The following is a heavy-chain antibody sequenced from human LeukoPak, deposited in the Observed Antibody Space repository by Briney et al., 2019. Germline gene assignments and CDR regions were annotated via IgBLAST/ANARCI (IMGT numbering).Heavy chain of an antibody. D-gene: IGHD5-18*01. CDR1: GYTFTGYY. Sequence: GASVKVSCKASGYTFTGYYMHWVRQAPGQGLEWMGWINPNSGGTNYAQKFQGRVTMTRDTSISTAYMELSRLRSDDTAVYYCASTKDTAMAWDAFDIWGQGTMVTVSS. J-gene: IGHJ3*02. CDR2: INPNSGGT. V-gene: IGHV1-2*02. CDR3: ASTKDTAMAWDAFDI.